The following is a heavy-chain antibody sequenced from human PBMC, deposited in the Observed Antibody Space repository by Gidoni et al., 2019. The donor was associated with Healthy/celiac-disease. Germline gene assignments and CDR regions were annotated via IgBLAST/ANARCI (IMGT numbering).Heavy chain of an antibody. D-gene: IGHD2-15*01. CDR1: GFTFSSYA. CDR3: AKAYCSGGSCYSVLRALDY. Sequence: EVQLLESGGGLVQPGVSLRLSCAASGFTFSSYAMSWVRQAPGKGLEWVSAISGSGGSTYYADSVKGRFTLSRDNSKNTLYLQMNSLRAEDTAVYYWAKAYCSGGSCYSVLRALDYWGQGTLVTVSS. CDR2: ISGSGGST. V-gene: IGHV3-23*01. J-gene: IGHJ4*02.